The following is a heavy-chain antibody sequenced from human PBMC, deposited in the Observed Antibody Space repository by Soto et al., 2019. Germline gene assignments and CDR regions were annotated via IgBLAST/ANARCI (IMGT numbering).Heavy chain of an antibody. V-gene: IGHV1-69*13. Sequence: ASVKVSCKASGGTFSSYAISWVRQAPGQGLEWMGGIIPIFGTTRHAQKFQGRVTSSADESTSTVHMELSRLTSEDTALYFCARSHYYDSSGYYYFDYWGQGTPVTVSS. D-gene: IGHD3-22*01. CDR1: GGTFSSYA. J-gene: IGHJ4*02. CDR3: ARSHYYDSSGYYYFDY. CDR2: IIPIFGTT.